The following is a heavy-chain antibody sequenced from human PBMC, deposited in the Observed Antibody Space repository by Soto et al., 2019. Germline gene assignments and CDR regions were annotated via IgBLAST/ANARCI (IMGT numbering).Heavy chain of an antibody. J-gene: IGHJ3*02. Sequence: QVQLQESGPGLVKPSGTLSLTCAVSGGSISSSNWWSWVRQPPGKGLEWIGEIYHSGSTNYNPSLTGRVTPSVDKSKNQFSLKLSSVTAADTAVYYCARDYYDSRGYHQTDAFDIWGQGTMVTVSS. D-gene: IGHD3-22*01. CDR2: IYHSGST. CDR3: ARDYYDSRGYHQTDAFDI. V-gene: IGHV4-4*02. CDR1: GGSISSSNW.